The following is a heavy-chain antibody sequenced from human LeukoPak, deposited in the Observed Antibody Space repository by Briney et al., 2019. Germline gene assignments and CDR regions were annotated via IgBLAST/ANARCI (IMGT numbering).Heavy chain of an antibody. Sequence: ASVKVSCKASGYTFTDYYMHGVRQAPGQGLEWMGWINPNSGSTSYAQKFQDRVTLTRDTSISTAYMELSRLRSDDTAVYYCARHPNLDDWGQGTLVIVS. CDR2: INPNSGST. J-gene: IGHJ4*02. V-gene: IGHV1-2*02. CDR1: GYTFTDYY. CDR3: ARHPNLDD.